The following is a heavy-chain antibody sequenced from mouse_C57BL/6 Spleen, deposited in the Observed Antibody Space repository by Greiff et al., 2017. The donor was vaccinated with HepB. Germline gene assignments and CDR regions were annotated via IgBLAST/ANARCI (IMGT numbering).Heavy chain of an antibody. CDR1: GYTFTDYN. J-gene: IGHJ4*01. CDR2: INPNNGGT. D-gene: IGHD4-1*01. Sequence: VQLQQSGPELVKPGASVKIPCKASGYTFTDYNMDWVKQSHGKSLEWIGDINPNNGGTIYNQKFKGKATLTVDKSSSTAYMELRSLTSEDTAVYYCARELTGHYYAMDYWGQGTSVTVSS. V-gene: IGHV1-18*01. CDR3: ARELTGHYYAMDY.